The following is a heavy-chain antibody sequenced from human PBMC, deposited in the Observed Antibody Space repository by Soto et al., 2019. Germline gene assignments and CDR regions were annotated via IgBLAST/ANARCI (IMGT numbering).Heavy chain of an antibody. CDR1: GDSISSGGYY. D-gene: IGHD5-12*01. Sequence: QLQLQESGPGLVKPSEILSLTCTVSGDSISSGGYYWGWIRQPPGKGLEWIGSIYYNGNTYYNPSLKSRXXIXRXXSRNQCSRRLSSVTAADTAVYYCVSRLGYGYAMDVWGQGATVTVSS. V-gene: IGHV4-39*01. J-gene: IGHJ6*02. CDR2: IYYNGNT. CDR3: VSRLGYGYAMDV.